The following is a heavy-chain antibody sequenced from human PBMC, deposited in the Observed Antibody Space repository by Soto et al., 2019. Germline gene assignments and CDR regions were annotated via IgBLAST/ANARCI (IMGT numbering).Heavy chain of an antibody. CDR3: ARDLAAAAY. J-gene: IGHJ4*02. V-gene: IGHV1-46*01. Sequence: QVQLVQSGAEVKKPGASVKVSCKASGYIFTNYYIHWVRQAPGRGLEWMAIINPLPTSGSTNYAQKFQGTVTVTRDTSTRTVYLELSSLRSDDTAVYYCARDLAAAAYWGQGTLVTVSS. CDR2: INPLPTSGST. D-gene: IGHD6-13*01. CDR1: GYIFTNYY.